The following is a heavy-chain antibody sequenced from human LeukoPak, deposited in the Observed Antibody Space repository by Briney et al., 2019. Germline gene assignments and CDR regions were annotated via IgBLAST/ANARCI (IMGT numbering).Heavy chain of an antibody. D-gene: IGHD6-25*01. CDR2: ISGSGGST. V-gene: IGHV3-23*01. CDR3: AKDPFRLPKSIDY. CDR1: GFIFSSYS. Sequence: GGSLRLSCAASGFIFSSYSMNWVRQAPGKGLEWVSAISGSGGSTYYADSVKGRFTISRDNSKNTLYLQMNSLRAEDTAVYYCAKDPFRLPKSIDYWGQGTLVTVSS. J-gene: IGHJ4*02.